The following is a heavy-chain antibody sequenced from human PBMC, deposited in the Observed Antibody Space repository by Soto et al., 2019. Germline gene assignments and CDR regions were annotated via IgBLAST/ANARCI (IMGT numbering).Heavy chain of an antibody. CDR1: GFTFSSYA. CDR3: VSRSSGWYFAY. Sequence: EVKLLESGGGLVQPGGSLRLSCAASGFTFSSYAMSWVRQAPGTGLEWVSAISGSGGSTYYANSVKGRFTISRDNSKNPLYLQMNSLRAADPAVYFSVSRSSGWYFAYWGQGTLVTVSS. V-gene: IGHV3-23*01. CDR2: ISGSGGST. J-gene: IGHJ4*02. D-gene: IGHD6-19*01.